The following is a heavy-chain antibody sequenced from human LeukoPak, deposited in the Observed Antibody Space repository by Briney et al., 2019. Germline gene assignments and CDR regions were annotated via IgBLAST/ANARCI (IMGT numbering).Heavy chain of an antibody. CDR2: TYYRSEWYN. D-gene: IGHD3-10*01. J-gene: IGHJ4*02. Sequence: SQTLSLTCAISGDSVSSNSAAWNWIRQSPSRGLEWLGRTYYRSEWYNDYAVSVKSRITINLDTSKNQFSLHLNSVTPEDTAVYYCARDREVLRGVFDYWGQGTLVTVSS. V-gene: IGHV6-1*01. CDR3: ARDREVLRGVFDY. CDR1: GDSVSSNSAA.